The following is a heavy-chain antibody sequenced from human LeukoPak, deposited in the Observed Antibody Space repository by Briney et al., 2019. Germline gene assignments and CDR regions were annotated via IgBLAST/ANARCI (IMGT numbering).Heavy chain of an antibody. J-gene: IGHJ4*02. CDR1: GYTFIGYY. D-gene: IGHD5/OR15-5a*01. CDR3: ARLVGLSTTASY. V-gene: IGHV1-2*02. CDR2: INPTSGGT. Sequence: ASVKVSCKAPGYTFIGYYLHWVRQAPGQGLEWMGWINPTSGGTNYAQKFQDRVTMTRDTSINTAYMELSRLTSDDTAVYYCARLVGLSTTASYWGLGTLVIVSS.